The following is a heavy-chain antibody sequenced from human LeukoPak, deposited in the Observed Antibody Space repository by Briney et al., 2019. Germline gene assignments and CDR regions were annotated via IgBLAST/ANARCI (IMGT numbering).Heavy chain of an antibody. CDR2: INDSGST. CDR3: ARVASSWYGPKTFDY. J-gene: IGHJ4*02. CDR1: GGSFSGYY. V-gene: IGHV4-34*01. Sequence: PSETLSLTCAVYGGSFSGYYWSWIRQPPGKGLEWIGEINDSGSTNYNPSLKSRVTMSVDTSKNQFSLKLSSVTAADTAVYYCARVASSWYGPKTFDYWGQGTLVTVSS. D-gene: IGHD6-13*01.